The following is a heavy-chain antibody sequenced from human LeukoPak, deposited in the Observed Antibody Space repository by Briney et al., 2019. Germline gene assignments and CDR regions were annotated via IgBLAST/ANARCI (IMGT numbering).Heavy chain of an antibody. Sequence: PGGSLRLSCSASTFSFSEYPMGWVRQAPGRGLEWVSGISAGGDGTYYADPVKGRFTISRDNSKNTLFLQMNSLRAEDTAVYYCARVRVITPTYGMDVWGQGTTVTVSS. CDR1: TFSFSEYP. D-gene: IGHD4-23*01. CDR2: ISAGGDGT. CDR3: ARVRVITPTYGMDV. J-gene: IGHJ6*02. V-gene: IGHV3-23*01.